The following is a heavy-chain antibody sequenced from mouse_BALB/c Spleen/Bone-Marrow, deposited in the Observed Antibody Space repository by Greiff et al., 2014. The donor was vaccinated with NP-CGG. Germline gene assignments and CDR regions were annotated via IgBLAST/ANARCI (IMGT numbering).Heavy chain of an antibody. Sequence: DVQLQESGGGLVQPGGSLKLSCAASGFTFSSYGMSWVRQTPDKWLELVATINRNGGRTYYPDSVKGRFTISRDNAKNTLYLQMSSLKSKDTAMYYCARDWGTYDGYYWYFDVWGAGTTVTVSA. CDR3: ARDWGTYDGYYWYFDV. V-gene: IGHV5-6-3*01. CDR1: GFTFSSYG. D-gene: IGHD2-3*01. J-gene: IGHJ1*01. CDR2: INRNGGRT.